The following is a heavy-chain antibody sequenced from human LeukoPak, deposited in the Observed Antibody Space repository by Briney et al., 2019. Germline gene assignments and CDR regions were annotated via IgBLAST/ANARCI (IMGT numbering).Heavy chain of an antibody. CDR1: GGSFSGYY. Sequence: PSETLSLTCAVYGGSFSGYYWGWIRQPPGKGLEWIGEINHSGSTNYNPSLKSRVTISVDTSKNQFSLKLSSVTAADTAVYYCARVRRAIVVVIAYAFDIWGQGTMVTVSS. V-gene: IGHV4-34*01. D-gene: IGHD3-22*01. CDR3: ARVRRAIVVVIAYAFDI. J-gene: IGHJ3*02. CDR2: INHSGST.